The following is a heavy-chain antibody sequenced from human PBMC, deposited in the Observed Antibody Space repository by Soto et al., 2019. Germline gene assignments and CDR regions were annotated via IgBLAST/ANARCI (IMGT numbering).Heavy chain of an antibody. Sequence: ASVKVSCKVSGYTLTELSMHWVRQAPGKGLEWMGGFDPEDGETIYAQKFQGRVTMTGDTSTDTAYMELSSLRSEDTAVYYCATCIPHYYDSSGSARDWWFDPWGQGTLVTVSS. J-gene: IGHJ5*02. CDR3: ATCIPHYYDSSGSARDWWFDP. D-gene: IGHD3-22*01. CDR2: FDPEDGET. V-gene: IGHV1-24*01. CDR1: GYTLTELS.